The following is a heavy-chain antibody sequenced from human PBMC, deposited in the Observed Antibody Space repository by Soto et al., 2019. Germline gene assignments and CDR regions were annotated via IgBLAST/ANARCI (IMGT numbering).Heavy chain of an antibody. CDR3: TRHRTGSYSSSWSWFDP. J-gene: IGHJ5*02. V-gene: IGHV3-73*01. D-gene: IGHD6-13*01. CDR2: IRSKANSYAT. Sequence: EVQLVESGGGLVQPGGSLKLSCAASGFTFSGSAMHWVRQASGKGLEWVGRIRSKANSYATAYAASVKGRFTISRDDSKNTAYLQMNSLKTEDTAVYYCTRHRTGSYSSSWSWFDPWGQGTLVTVSS. CDR1: GFTFSGSA.